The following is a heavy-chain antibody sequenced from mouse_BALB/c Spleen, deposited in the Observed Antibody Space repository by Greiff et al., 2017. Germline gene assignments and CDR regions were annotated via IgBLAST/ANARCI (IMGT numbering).Heavy chain of an antibody. CDR1: GFSLTGYG. J-gene: IGHJ3*01. V-gene: IGHV2-6-7*01. Sequence: VKLVESGPGLVAPSQSLSITCTVSGFSLTGYGVNWVRQPPGKGLEWLGMIWGDGSTDYNSALESRLSISKDNSKSQVFLKMNSLQTDDTARYYCARDYYDYDGTSSWFAYWGQGTLVTVSA. D-gene: IGHD2-4*01. CDR2: IWGDGST. CDR3: ARDYYDYDGTSSWFAY.